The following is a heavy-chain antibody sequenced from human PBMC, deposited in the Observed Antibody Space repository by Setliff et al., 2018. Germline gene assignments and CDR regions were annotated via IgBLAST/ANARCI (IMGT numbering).Heavy chain of an antibody. CDR3: AKHGAYNDFLTGYNFYYDMDV. V-gene: IGHV3-30*02. CDR1: GFTFSSYG. Sequence: GGSLRLSCAASGFTFSSYGMHWVRQAPGKGLEWVTFIRYDGTNKYYADSMKGRFTISRDNSKNTLYLQMNSLRAEDTAVYYCAKHGAYNDFLTGYNFYYDMDVWGQGTTVTVSS. D-gene: IGHD3-9*01. CDR2: IRYDGTNK. J-gene: IGHJ6*02.